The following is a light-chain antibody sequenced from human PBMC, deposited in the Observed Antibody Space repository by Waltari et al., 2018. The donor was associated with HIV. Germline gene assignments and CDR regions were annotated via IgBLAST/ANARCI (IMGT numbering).Light chain of an antibody. Sequence: SYELTQPPSVSVSPGQTARITCSGDALPKQYAYWYQQKPGQAPVLVIDKDSERPAGIPERFSGSSSGTTVTLTISGVQAEDEADYYWQSADSSGTHVVFGGGTKLTVL. CDR2: KDS. V-gene: IGLV3-25*03. CDR1: ALPKQY. CDR3: QSADSSGTHVV. J-gene: IGLJ2*01.